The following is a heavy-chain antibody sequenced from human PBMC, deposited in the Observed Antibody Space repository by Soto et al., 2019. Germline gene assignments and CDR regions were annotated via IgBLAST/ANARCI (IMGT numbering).Heavy chain of an antibody. Sequence: SETLSLTCTVSGGSISSGDYYWSWIRQPPGKGLEWIGYIYYSGSTYYNPSLKSRVTISVDTSKNQFSLKLSSVTAADTAVYYCARVNAVRGVSTSYFDYWGQGTLVTVYS. CDR1: GGSISSGDYY. CDR3: ARVNAVRGVSTSYFDY. D-gene: IGHD3-10*02. V-gene: IGHV4-30-4*01. CDR2: IYYSGST. J-gene: IGHJ4*02.